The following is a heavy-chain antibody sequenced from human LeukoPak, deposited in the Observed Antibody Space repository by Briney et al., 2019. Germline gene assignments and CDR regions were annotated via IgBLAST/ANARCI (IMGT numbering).Heavy chain of an antibody. D-gene: IGHD6-19*01. Sequence: SETLSLTCTVSGRSISSYYWSWIRQPAGRGLEWIGRIQTSGSTNYNPSLKSRVTMSVDTSKNKFSLKVNSVTAADTTVYYCARVGSGWSFDYWGQGTLVTVSS. V-gene: IGHV4-4*07. CDR2: IQTSGST. CDR1: GRSISSYY. J-gene: IGHJ4*02. CDR3: ARVGSGWSFDY.